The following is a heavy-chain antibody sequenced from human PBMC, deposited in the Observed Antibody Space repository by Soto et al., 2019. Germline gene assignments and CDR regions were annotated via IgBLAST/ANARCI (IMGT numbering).Heavy chain of an antibody. CDR3: ANSHAGAHITAAVH. D-gene: IGHD6-13*01. V-gene: IGHV4-59*12. J-gene: IGHJ4*02. CDR2: IYYSGST. Sequence: SETLALTCVVSGGSLSSYYWSWIRQPPGKGLEWIGYIYYSGSTNYNPSLKSRVTISVDRSKNQFSLKLSSVTAADTAVYYCANSHAGAHITAAVHWGQGTLVTV. CDR1: GGSLSSYY.